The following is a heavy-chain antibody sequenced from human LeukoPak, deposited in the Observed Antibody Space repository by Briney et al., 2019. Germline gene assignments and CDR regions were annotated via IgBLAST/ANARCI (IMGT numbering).Heavy chain of an antibody. CDR1: GGSLSSYY. Sequence: SETLSLTCTVSGGSLSSYYWSWIRQPPGKGLEWIGYLYYSGSTNYNPSLKSRVTISTDTSKKQISLKLTSVTAADTAVYYCARGLWFGEGYFDYWGQGTLVTVSS. J-gene: IGHJ4*02. D-gene: IGHD3-10*01. V-gene: IGHV4-59*01. CDR3: ARGLWFGEGYFDY. CDR2: LYYSGST.